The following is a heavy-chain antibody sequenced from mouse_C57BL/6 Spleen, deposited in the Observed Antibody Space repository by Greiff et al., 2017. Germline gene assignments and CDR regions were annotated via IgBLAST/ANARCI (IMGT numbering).Heavy chain of an antibody. CDR2: IFPGSGST. V-gene: IGHV1-75*01. D-gene: IGHD1-1*01. CDR1: GYNFTDYY. CDR3: ARDYYGSSYPFAY. Sequence: QVQLQQSGPELVKPGASVKISCKASGYNFTDYYINWVKQRPGQGLAWIGWIFPGSGSTYYTEKFKGTATLTVDKSSSTAYMLLSSLTSEDSAVYFCARDYYGSSYPFAYWGQGTLVTVSA. J-gene: IGHJ3*01.